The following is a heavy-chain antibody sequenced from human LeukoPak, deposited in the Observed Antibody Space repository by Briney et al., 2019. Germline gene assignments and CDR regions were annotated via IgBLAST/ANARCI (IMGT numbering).Heavy chain of an antibody. D-gene: IGHD6-19*01. CDR2: IRNKANGGTA. CDR1: GFTFSDYA. J-gene: IGHJ4*02. V-gene: IGHV3-49*04. CDR3: SRAYSTGWLGINDY. Sequence: GGSLRLSCTASGFTFSDYAMTWVRQAPGKGLEWVGFIRNKANGGTADYAASVKGRFTVSRDDSKTIAYLQMNSLKTEDTAVYFCSRAYSTGWLGINDYWGQGVLVTVSS.